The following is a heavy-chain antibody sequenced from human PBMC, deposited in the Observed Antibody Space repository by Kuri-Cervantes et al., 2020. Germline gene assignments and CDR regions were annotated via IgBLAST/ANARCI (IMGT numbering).Heavy chain of an antibody. CDR2: ISSSGSTI. Sequence: GGSLRLSCAASGFTFSSYEMNWVRQAPGKGLEWVSYISSSGSTIYYADSVKGRFTISRDNAKNSLYLQMNSLRAEDTAVYYCARDWTFEVRLGGLDYWGQGALVTVSS. CDR1: GFTFSSYE. J-gene: IGHJ4*02. V-gene: IGHV3-48*03. CDR3: ARDWTFEVRLGGLDY. D-gene: IGHD3-16*01.